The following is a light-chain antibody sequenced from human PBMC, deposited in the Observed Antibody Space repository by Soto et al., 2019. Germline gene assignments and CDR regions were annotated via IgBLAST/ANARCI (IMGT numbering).Light chain of an antibody. J-gene: IGKJ4*01. V-gene: IGKV3-20*01. Sequence: EIVLTQSPGTLSLSPGETATLSCRASQSVRSNYLAWYQQKPGQAPRFLIYDASGRAPGIPDRFSGSGSGTDFTLTISRLEPEDFAVYYCQQYGSSPLTFGGGTKVDIK. CDR3: QQYGSSPLT. CDR1: QSVRSNY. CDR2: DAS.